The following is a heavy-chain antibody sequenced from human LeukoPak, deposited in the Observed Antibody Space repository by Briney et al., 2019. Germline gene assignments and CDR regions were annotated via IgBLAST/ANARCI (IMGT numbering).Heavy chain of an antibody. D-gene: IGHD2-2*01. CDR3: AREGCSSTSCYLGNWFDP. Sequence: ASVKVSCKASGYTFTGYYMHWVRQAPGQGLEWMGWINPNSGGTNYAQKFQGRVTMTRDTSISTAYMELSRLRSDDTAVYYCAREGCSSTSCYLGNWFDPWGQGTLVTVSS. V-gene: IGHV1-2*02. CDR1: GYTFTGYY. J-gene: IGHJ5*02. CDR2: INPNSGGT.